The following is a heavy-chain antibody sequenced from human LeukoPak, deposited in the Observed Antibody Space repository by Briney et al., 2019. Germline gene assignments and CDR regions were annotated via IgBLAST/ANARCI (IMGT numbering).Heavy chain of an antibody. CDR2: INHSGST. J-gene: IGHJ4*02. Sequence: SETLSLTCAGYGGSFSGYYWSWLRQPPGKGLEWIGEINHSGSTNYNPSLKSRVTISVDTSKNQFSLKLSSVTAADTAVYYCARMVRGGGFDYWGQGTLVTVSS. V-gene: IGHV4-34*01. CDR1: GGSFSGYY. D-gene: IGHD3-10*01. CDR3: ARMVRGGGFDY.